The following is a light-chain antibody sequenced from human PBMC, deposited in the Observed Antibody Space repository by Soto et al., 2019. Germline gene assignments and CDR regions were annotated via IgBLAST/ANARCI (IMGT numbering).Light chain of an antibody. CDR2: EGS. Sequence: QSALTQPASGSGSPGQSITISCTGTSSDVGSYNLVSWYQQHPGKAPKLMIYEGSRRPSGVSNRFSGSKSGNTASLTNSGLQAEDEADYYCCSYAGSSTLVFGGGTKLTVL. CDR1: SSDVGSYNL. CDR3: CSYAGSSTLV. V-gene: IGLV2-23*01. J-gene: IGLJ2*01.